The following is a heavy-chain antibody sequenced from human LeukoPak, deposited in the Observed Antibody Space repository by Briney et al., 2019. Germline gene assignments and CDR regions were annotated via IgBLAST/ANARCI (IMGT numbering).Heavy chain of an antibody. J-gene: IGHJ4*02. CDR2: ISAYNGNT. Sequence: ASVKVSCKASAYTFTSYGISWVRQAPGQGLEWRGWISAYNGNTNYAQKLQGRVTMTTDTSTSTAYMELRSLRSDDTAVYYCARDELPYCGGDCLTPPDYWGQGTLVTVSS. CDR3: ARDELPYCGGDCLTPPDY. CDR1: AYTFTSYG. D-gene: IGHD2-21*02. V-gene: IGHV1-18*01.